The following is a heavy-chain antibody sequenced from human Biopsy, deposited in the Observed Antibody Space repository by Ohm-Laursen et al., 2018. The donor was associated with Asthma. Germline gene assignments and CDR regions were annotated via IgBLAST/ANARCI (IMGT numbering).Heavy chain of an antibody. Sequence: SSVNVSCKAPGGTFSNFAISWVRQAPGQGLEWLGGIMTVFGTTNYAQKFQGRVTITADESTSTAYMEVTSLRSEDTAIYYCARCQVGYSSGWSLLLKKIYYSGMGVWGQGTAVTVSS. V-gene: IGHV1-69*01. CDR3: ARCQVGYSSGWSLLLKKIYYSGMGV. CDR1: GGTFSNFA. D-gene: IGHD6-19*01. J-gene: IGHJ6*02. CDR2: IMTVFGTT.